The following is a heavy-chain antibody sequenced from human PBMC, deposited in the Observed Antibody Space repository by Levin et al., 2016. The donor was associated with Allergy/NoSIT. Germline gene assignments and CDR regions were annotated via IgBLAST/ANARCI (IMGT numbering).Heavy chain of an antibody. Sequence: WVRQAPGQGLEWMGGIIPIFGTANYAQKFQGRVTITADESTSTAYMELSSLRSEDTAVYYCASGMVVATPAKASFDYWGQGTLVTVSS. CDR3: ASGMVVATPAKASFDY. V-gene: IGHV1-69*01. J-gene: IGHJ4*02. D-gene: IGHD5-12*01. CDR2: IIPIFGTA.